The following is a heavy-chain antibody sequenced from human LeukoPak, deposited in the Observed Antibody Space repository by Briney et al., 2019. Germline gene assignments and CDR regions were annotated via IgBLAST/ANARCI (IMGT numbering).Heavy chain of an antibody. J-gene: IGHJ6*02. CDR1: GGSISGYY. CDR2: IYYSGST. D-gene: IGHD6-19*01. Sequence: PSETLSLTCTASGGSISGYYWSWIRQAPGKGLDWIGNIYYSGSTNYNPSLKSRVTVSVDTSKNQFSLKLSSVTAADTAVYYCARQPHGIAVAGMWYYYGMDVWGQGTTVTVSS. CDR3: ARQPHGIAVAGMWYYYGMDV. V-gene: IGHV4-59*08.